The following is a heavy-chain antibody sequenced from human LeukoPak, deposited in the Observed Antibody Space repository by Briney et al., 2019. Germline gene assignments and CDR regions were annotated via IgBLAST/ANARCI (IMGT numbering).Heavy chain of an antibody. CDR2: IYYSGST. Sequence: SETLSLTCTVSGGSISSSSYYWGWIRQPPGKGLEWIGSIYYSGSTYYNPSLKSRVTISVDTSKNQFSLKLSSVTAADTAVYYCARPQSGSSYVYFQHWGRGTLVTVSS. V-gene: IGHV4-39*01. CDR3: ARPQSGSSYVYFQH. D-gene: IGHD1-26*01. J-gene: IGHJ1*01. CDR1: GGSISSSSYY.